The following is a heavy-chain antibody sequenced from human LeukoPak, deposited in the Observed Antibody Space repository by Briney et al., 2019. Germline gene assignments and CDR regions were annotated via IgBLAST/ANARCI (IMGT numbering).Heavy chain of an antibody. CDR2: IYYNGST. J-gene: IGHJ5*02. V-gene: IGHV4-59*01. CDR3: ARGGYSGYVSDR. Sequence: SETLSLTCTVSGGSISRYYWSWIRQPPGKGLERIGNIYYNGSTNYKHSLKSRVTISVHTSKNQFSLNLRSLTAADTAVYYCARGGYSGYVSDRWGQGTRVTVSS. D-gene: IGHD5-12*01. CDR1: GGSISRYY.